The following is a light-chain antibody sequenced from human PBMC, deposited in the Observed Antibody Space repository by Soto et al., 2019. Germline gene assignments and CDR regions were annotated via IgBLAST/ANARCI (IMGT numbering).Light chain of an antibody. CDR2: EVY. CDR3: CSYGGSDTVL. J-gene: IGLJ2*01. Sequence: QSALTQPASVSGSPGQSITISCIGTSSDVGTYNLFSWHQHHPGKAPKLIIYEVYKRSSGVSNRFSGSKSGNTASLTLSGLQPEDEADYYCCSYGGSDTVLFDGGTKVTVL. CDR1: SSDVGTYNL. V-gene: IGLV2-23*02.